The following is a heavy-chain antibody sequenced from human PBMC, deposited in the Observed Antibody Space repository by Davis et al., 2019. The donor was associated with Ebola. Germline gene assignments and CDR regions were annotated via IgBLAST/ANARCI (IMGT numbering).Heavy chain of an antibody. CDR1: GGSFSGYY. D-gene: IGHD3-3*01. CDR2: IYYSGST. V-gene: IGHV4-59*01. J-gene: IGHJ4*02. Sequence: PSETLSLTCAVYGGSFSGYYWSWIRQPPGKGLEWIGYIYYSGSTNYNPSLKSRVTISVDTSKNQFSLKLSSVTAADTAVYYCARGMEGQEFDYWGQGTLVTVSP. CDR3: ARGMEGQEFDY.